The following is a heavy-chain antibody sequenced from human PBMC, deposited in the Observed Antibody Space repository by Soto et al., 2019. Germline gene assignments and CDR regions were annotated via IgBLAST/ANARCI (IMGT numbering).Heavy chain of an antibody. CDR2: ISGSGSIT. D-gene: IGHD6-19*01. Sequence: EVQLLESGGGLVQPGGSLSLSCVASEFTFSNYAMTRVRQAPGKGLEWVSSISGSGSITYYAESVKGRFAISRDNSKNTLFLQMNSLRAEDTGIYYCAKAEKISAVAGYLDNWGQGTLVTVSS. CDR3: AKAEKISAVAGYLDN. V-gene: IGHV3-23*01. CDR1: EFTFSNYA. J-gene: IGHJ4*02.